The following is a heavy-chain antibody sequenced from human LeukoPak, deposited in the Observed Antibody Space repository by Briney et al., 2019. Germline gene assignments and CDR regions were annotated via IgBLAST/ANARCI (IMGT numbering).Heavy chain of an antibody. CDR1: GFTFSNYA. V-gene: IGHV3-23*01. CDR2: ISGGGGST. D-gene: IGHD3-16*01. J-gene: IGHJ4*02. CDR3: ARDWGY. Sequence: GGSLRLSCAASGFTFSNYAMGWVRQAPGKGLEWVSAISGGGGSTYYADSVKGRFTISRDDSKNTLYLQVNDLRAEDTAVYYCARDWGYWGQGTLVTVSS.